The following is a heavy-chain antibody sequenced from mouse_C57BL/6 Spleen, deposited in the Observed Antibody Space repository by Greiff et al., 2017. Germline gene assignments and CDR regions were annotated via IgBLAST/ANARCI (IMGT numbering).Heavy chain of an antibody. Sequence: VQLQQSGPELVKPGASVKISCKASGYSFTGYCMNWVKQSPEKSLEWIGEINPSTGGTTYNKKFKAKATLTVDKSSSTAYMQLKSLTSEDSAVYYCARADGNYDAMDYWGQGTSVTVSS. V-gene: IGHV1-42*01. D-gene: IGHD2-1*01. CDR3: ARADGNYDAMDY. CDR1: GYSFTGYC. CDR2: INPSTGGT. J-gene: IGHJ4*01.